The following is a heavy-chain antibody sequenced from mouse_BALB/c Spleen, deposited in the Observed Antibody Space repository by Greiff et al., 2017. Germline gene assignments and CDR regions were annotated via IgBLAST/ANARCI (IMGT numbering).Heavy chain of an antibody. CDR2: INPSSGYT. J-gene: IGHJ2*01. Sequence: QVQLQQSAAELARPGASVKMSCKASGYTFTSYTMHWVKQRPGQGLEWIGYINPSSGYTEYNQKFKDKTTLTADKSSSTAYMQLSSLTSEDSAVYYCARSGRYDPGDYWGQGTTLTVSS. CDR3: ARSGRYDPGDY. D-gene: IGHD2-14*01. V-gene: IGHV1-4*02. CDR1: GYTFTSYT.